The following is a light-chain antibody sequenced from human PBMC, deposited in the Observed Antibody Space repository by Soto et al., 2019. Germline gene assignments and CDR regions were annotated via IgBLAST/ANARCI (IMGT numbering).Light chain of an antibody. V-gene: IGLV2-14*01. J-gene: IGLJ2*01. Sequence: QSALTQPASVSGSPGQSITISCTGHSSDVGGYNSVSWYQHHPGKAPKLMIYEVSNRPSGVSNRFSGSKSGNTASLIISGLQAEDEADYYCSSYIGSSTVFGGGTKLTVL. CDR2: EVS. CDR3: SSYIGSSTV. CDR1: SSDVGGYNS.